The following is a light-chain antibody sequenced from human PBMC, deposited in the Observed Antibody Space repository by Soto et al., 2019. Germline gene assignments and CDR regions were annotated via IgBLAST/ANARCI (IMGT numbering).Light chain of an antibody. J-gene: IGKJ1*01. V-gene: IGKV1-5*01. CDR2: DAS. Sequence: DIQMTQSPSTLSASVGDRVTITCRANQSISSWLAWYRQKPGKAPKLLIYDASSLESGVPSRFSGSGSGTEFTPNISSMQPDDFANYYCQQYNSYSWTFGHGTKGDIK. CDR1: QSISSW. CDR3: QQYNSYSWT.